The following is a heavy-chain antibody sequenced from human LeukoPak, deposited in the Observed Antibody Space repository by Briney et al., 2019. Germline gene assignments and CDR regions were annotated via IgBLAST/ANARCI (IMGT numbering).Heavy chain of an antibody. D-gene: IGHD1-26*01. Sequence: GGSLRLSCAASGFTFSDHYMDWVRQAPGEGLEWVGRTRTKANSYTTEYAASVKGRFSISRDDSKNSLYLQMNSLKTEDTAVYYCARVGRYFDAFDIWGQGTMVTVSS. CDR2: TRTKANSYTT. CDR3: ARVGRYFDAFDI. J-gene: IGHJ3*02. CDR1: GFTFSDHY. V-gene: IGHV3-72*01.